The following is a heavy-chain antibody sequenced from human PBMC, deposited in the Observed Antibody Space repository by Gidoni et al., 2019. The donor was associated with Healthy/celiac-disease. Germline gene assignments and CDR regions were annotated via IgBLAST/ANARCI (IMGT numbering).Heavy chain of an antibody. CDR1: GFNSGDSA. D-gene: IGHD3-10*01. J-gene: IGHJ5*02. CDR3: TRDQSSLDYGSGTHAGWFDP. V-gene: IGHV3-49*03. CDR2: IRCKAYGGTT. Sequence: EVQLVSAGCCLVPPGRSLSLACTATGFNSGDSAMRCFRKAPGKGLVWVGFIRCKAYGGTTEYAASVKGRFTSSRDDSKSIAYLQMNSLKTEDTAVYYCTRDQSSLDYGSGTHAGWFDPWGHGTLVTVSS.